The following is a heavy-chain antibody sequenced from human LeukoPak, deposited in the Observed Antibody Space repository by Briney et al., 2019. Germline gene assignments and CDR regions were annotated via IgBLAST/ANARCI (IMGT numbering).Heavy chain of an antibody. J-gene: IGHJ3*02. D-gene: IGHD1-14*01. CDR3: ARGYTHGAFDI. CDR1: GFTFTSYS. Sequence: GGSLRLSCAASGFTFTSYSMNWVRQAPGKGLEWVSAISGGSDYIFYADSVRGRFTISRDNSRNTLYLQMNSLRVEDTALYYCARGYTHGAFDIWGQGTMVTVSS. CDR2: ISGGSDYI. V-gene: IGHV3-23*01.